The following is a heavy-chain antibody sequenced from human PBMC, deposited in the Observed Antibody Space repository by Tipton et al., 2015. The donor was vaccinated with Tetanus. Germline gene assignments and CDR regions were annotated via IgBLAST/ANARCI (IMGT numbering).Heavy chain of an antibody. CDR1: GLTFSSYA. V-gene: IGHV3-23*01. CDR3: AKETIGVTGSFDH. D-gene: IGHD3-3*01. Sequence: SLRLSCVASGLTFSSYAMRWVRQAPGKGLEWVSGISGSGDRTHYADSVKGRFTISRDNSKNTLYLQMNSLRFDDTALYYCAKETIGVTGSFDHWGQGTLVTASS. CDR2: ISGSGDRT. J-gene: IGHJ4*02.